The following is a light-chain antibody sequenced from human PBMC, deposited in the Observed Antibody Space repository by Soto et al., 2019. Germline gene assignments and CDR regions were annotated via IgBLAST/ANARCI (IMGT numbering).Light chain of an antibody. V-gene: IGKV1-5*03. CDR2: KAS. J-gene: IGKJ1*01. Sequence: DIKMTQSPSTLSGSVGGRVTITSRASQTISSWLAWYQQKPGKAPKILIYKASTLKSGVPSRFSGSGSGTEFTLTISSLQPDDFATYYCQHYNSYSEAFGQGTKVDIK. CDR3: QHYNSYSEA. CDR1: QTISSW.